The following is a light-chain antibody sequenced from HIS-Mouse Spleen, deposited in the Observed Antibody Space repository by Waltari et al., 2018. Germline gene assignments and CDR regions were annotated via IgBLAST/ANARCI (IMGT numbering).Light chain of an antibody. CDR1: QGISSY. J-gene: IGKJ1*01. Sequence: AIRMTQSPSSLSASTGDRVTITCRASQGISSYLAWYQQKPGKAPKLLIHAASTLQSGVPSRFSGSGSGTDFTLTISCLQSEDFATYYCQQYYSYPPWTFGQGTKVEIK. CDR2: AAS. CDR3: QQYYSYPPWT. V-gene: IGKV1-8*01.